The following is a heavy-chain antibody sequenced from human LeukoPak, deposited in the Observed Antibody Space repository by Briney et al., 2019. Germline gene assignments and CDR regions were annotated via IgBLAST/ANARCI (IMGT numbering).Heavy chain of an antibody. CDR2: ISGSGGST. Sequence: AGGSLRLSCAASGFTFSSYAMSWVRQAPGKGLEWVSAISGSGGSTYYADSVKGRFTISRDNSKNTLYLQMNSLRAEDTAVYYCTREGEYCSGGSCHASYWGQGTLVTVSS. J-gene: IGHJ4*02. CDR1: GFTFSSYA. V-gene: IGHV3-23*01. D-gene: IGHD2-15*01. CDR3: TREGEYCSGGSCHASY.